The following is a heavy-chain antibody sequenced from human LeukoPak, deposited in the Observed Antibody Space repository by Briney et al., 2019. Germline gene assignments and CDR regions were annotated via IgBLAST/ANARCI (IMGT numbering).Heavy chain of an antibody. CDR3: ASSIAVARFVC. D-gene: IGHD6-19*01. J-gene: IGHJ4*02. Sequence: GGSLSLSCAALGFTFSRYSTIWVRQAPGKGLEWVSSISSSSSYIYYADSVKGRFTISRDNAKNSLYLQMNSLRAEDTAVSYCASSIAVARFVCCGQGTLVTVSS. CDR1: GFTFSRYS. CDR2: ISSSSSYI. V-gene: IGHV3-21*01.